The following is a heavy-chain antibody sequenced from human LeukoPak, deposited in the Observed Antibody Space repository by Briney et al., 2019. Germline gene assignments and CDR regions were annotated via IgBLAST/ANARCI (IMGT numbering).Heavy chain of an antibody. CDR3: ARDANDFWSGYSDY. CDR2: IYTSGST. D-gene: IGHD3-3*01. Sequence: SQTLSLTCTVSGGSISSGSYYWSWIRQPAGKGLEWIGRIYTSGSTNYNPSLKSRVTISVGTSKNQFSLKLSSVTAADTAVYYCARDANDFWSGYSDYWGQGTLVTVSS. V-gene: IGHV4-61*02. CDR1: GGSISSGSYY. J-gene: IGHJ4*02.